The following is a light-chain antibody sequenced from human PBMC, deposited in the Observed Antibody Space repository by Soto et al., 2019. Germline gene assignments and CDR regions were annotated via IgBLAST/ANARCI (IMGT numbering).Light chain of an antibody. CDR2: EVS. J-gene: IGLJ1*01. V-gene: IGLV2-14*01. CDR1: SSDVGCYEY. Sequence: QSFLTQPASVSGSAGQSITISCTGTSSDVGCYEYVSWYQQHPGRAPKLMIYEVSNRPSGVSNRFSGAKSGNTASLTISGLQAVYEADYYCSSYTSSSTLLFGTGTKVTVL. CDR3: SSYTSSSTLL.